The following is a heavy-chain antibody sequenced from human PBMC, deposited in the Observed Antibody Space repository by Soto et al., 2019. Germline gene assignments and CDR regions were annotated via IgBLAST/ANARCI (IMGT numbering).Heavy chain of an antibody. D-gene: IGHD6-13*01. CDR1: GGSISSSSYY. J-gene: IGHJ5*02. V-gene: IGHV4-39*01. Sequence: TSETLSLTCTVSGGSISSSSYYWGWIRQPPGKGLEWIGSIYYSGSTYYNPSLKSRVTISVDTSKNQFSLKLSSVTAADTAVYYCARLMYSSSWYFLKLDPWGQGTLVTVS. CDR3: ARLMYSSSWYFLKLDP. CDR2: IYYSGST.